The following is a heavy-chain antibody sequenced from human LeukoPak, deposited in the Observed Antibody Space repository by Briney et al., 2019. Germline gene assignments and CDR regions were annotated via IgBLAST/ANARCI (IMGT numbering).Heavy chain of an antibody. J-gene: IGHJ4*02. CDR3: AKGYISGWYYFDY. V-gene: IGHV3-23*01. CDR2: IGGRDGST. Sequence: GGSLRLSCAASGFTFSSYGMSWVRQAPGKGLEWVSAIGGRDGSTYYADSVKGRFTISRDNSKNTLYLQVNSLRAEDTAVYYCAKGYISGWYYFDYWGQGTLVTVSS. CDR1: GFTFSSYG. D-gene: IGHD6-19*01.